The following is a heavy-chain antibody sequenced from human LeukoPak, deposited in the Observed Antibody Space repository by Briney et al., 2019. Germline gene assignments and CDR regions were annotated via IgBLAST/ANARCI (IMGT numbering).Heavy chain of an antibody. CDR2: ISWNSASI. D-gene: IGHD2-21*01. CDR3: AKGSLIGTPYYYFDY. V-gene: IGHV3-9*01. J-gene: IGHJ4*02. Sequence: GRSLRLSCAASGFPFDVYAMHWVRQPPGRGLEWVAGISWNSASIAYADSVKGRFTISRDNAEKSVYLQMNSLGVEDTALYYCAKGSLIGTPYYYFDYWGQGTLVTVSS. CDR1: GFPFDVYA.